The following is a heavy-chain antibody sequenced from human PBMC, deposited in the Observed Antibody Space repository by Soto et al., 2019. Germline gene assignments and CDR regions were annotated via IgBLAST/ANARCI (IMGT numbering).Heavy chain of an antibody. CDR3: TKDGRFDSDGSLYYYYYGMDV. CDR2: ISNDGSNK. Sequence: GGSLRLSCAASGFTFNNYGMNWVRQAPGKGLEWVAIISNDGSNKYYIESVRGRFTISRDNSKNMLFLQMNSLRAEDTAVYFCTKDGRFDSDGSLYYYYYGMDVWGQGTTVTVSS. CDR1: GFTFNNYG. J-gene: IGHJ6*02. V-gene: IGHV3-30*18. D-gene: IGHD2-15*01.